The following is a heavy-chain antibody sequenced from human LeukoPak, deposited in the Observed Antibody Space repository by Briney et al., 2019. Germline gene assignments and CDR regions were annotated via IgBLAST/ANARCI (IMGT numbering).Heavy chain of an antibody. CDR1: GYTFTSYA. V-gene: IGHV7-4-1*02. D-gene: IGHD5-18*01. CDR2: INTNTGNP. J-gene: IGHJ6*02. Sequence: ASVKVSCKASGYTFTSYAMNWVRQAPGQGLEWMGWINTNTGNPTYAQGFTGRFVFSLDTSVSTAYLQISSLKAEDTAVYYCARGENVALGGYSYGTNYYYYGMDVWGQGTTVTVSS. CDR3: ARGENVALGGYSYGTNYYYYGMDV.